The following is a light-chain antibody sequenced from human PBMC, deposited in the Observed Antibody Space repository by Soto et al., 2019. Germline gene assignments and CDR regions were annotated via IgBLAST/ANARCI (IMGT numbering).Light chain of an antibody. CDR3: QQYGSSSPLT. J-gene: IGKJ1*01. Sequence: EIVLTQSPGTLSLSPGERATLSCRASQSVSSSYLAWYRQKPGQAPRLLIYGASSRATGIPDRFSGSGSGTDFTLTISRLEPEDFAVYYCQQYGSSSPLTFGQGTKVDIK. CDR2: GAS. V-gene: IGKV3-20*01. CDR1: QSVSSSY.